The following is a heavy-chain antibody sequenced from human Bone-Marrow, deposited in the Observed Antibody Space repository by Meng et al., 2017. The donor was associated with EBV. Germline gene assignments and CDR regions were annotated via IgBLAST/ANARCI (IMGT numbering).Heavy chain of an antibody. V-gene: IGHV1-69*06. Sequence: HVQVVPDGAVVNEASSSVHVSCKASCGALRYSAISCVGQAPGQGREWKRDLLTDFGTPDYALNHQDSVTITANNSTSNTYMKMNSLTTEDTDNYSRERESRRGYTPDFWGQGTLVTVSS. CDR1: CGALRYSA. CDR3: ERESRRGYTPDF. D-gene: IGHD5-12*01. CDR2: LLTDFGTP. J-gene: IGHJ4*02.